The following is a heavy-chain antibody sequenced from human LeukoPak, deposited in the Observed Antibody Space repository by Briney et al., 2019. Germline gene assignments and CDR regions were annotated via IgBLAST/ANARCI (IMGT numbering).Heavy chain of an antibody. V-gene: IGHV4-59*01. D-gene: IGHD1-26*01. J-gene: IGHJ6*03. CDR1: GGSISSYY. CDR3: ARDRRVGATTGRYYYYYYMDV. Sequence: SETLSLTCTVSGGSISSYYWSWIRQPPGKGLEWSGYIYYSGSTNYNPSLKSRVTISVDTSKNQFSLKLSSVTAADTAVYYCARDRRVGATTGRYYYYYYMDVWGKGTTVTVSS. CDR2: IYYSGST.